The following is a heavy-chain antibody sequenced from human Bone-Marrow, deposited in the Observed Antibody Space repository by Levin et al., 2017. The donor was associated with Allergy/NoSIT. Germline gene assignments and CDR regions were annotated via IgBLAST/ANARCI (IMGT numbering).Heavy chain of an antibody. J-gene: IGHJ4*02. V-gene: IGHV1-69*01. CDR3: ARGSGYNYLDPFDY. CDR2: IIPVFGGT. CDR1: NYPFTAYY. D-gene: IGHD5-24*01. Sequence: KISCDPSNYPFTAYYIHWVRQAPGQGLEWLGGIIPVFGGTKYAQKFRGRVSMTADASTTTAYMELSSLRSEDTAIYYCARGSGYNYLDPFDYWGQGTLVTVSS.